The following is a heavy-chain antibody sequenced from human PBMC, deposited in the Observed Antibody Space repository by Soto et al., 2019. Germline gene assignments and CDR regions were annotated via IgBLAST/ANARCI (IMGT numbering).Heavy chain of an antibody. D-gene: IGHD3-3*01. CDR3: TVKGITIFGVVIPHMDV. CDR1: GFPFSNAW. J-gene: IGHJ6*02. Sequence: PGGSLILSCAASGFPFSNAWMSWVSQAPGKGLEWVGRIKSKTDGGTTDYAAPVKGRFTISRDDSKNTLYLQMNSLKTEDTAVYYCTVKGITIFGVVIPHMDVWGQGTTVTVSS. CDR2: IKSKTDGGTT. V-gene: IGHV3-15*01.